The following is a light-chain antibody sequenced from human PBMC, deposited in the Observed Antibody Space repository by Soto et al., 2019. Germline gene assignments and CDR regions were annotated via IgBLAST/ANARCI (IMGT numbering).Light chain of an antibody. Sequence: IVITESPATLSVSPGERATFSCRASQNIYSNIAWYQQRPGQAPRLLIYRASTRATGVPARFSGSGSGTEFTLTISSLQSEDFAVYSCLQYHNLWAFGQGTKVDIK. J-gene: IGKJ1*01. CDR3: LQYHNLWA. V-gene: IGKV3-15*01. CDR2: RAS. CDR1: QNIYSN.